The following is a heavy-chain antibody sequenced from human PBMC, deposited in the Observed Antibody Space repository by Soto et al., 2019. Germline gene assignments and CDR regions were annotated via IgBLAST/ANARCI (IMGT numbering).Heavy chain of an antibody. D-gene: IGHD3-22*01. CDR1: GFTSSNYA. CDR2: VSSTGTSP. Sequence: GLCRRRPWSPCGFTSSNYAMSCDRHSPGNGLEWVSGVSSTGTSPYYAGSVQGRFTISRDNSKNMLYLQMKSLRAEDTAIYFCAKARPSGGYYYVEAFDVWGKGTMVTLS. CDR3: AKARPSGGYYYVEAFDV. V-gene: IGHV3-23*01. J-gene: IGHJ3*01.